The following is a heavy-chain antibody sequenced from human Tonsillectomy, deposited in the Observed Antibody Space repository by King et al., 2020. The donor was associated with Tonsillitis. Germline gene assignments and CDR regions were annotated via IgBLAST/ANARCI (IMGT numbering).Heavy chain of an antibody. J-gene: IGHJ4*02. Sequence: VQLVESGGGLVQPGGSLRLSCAVSGLTFSSYWMSWVRQAPGKGLEWVANINQNGGEKYYVDSVKGRIPISRDNAKNSLYLQMNSLRADDTAVYYCARGFTFGGKYWGPGTLVTVSS. CDR1: GLTFSSYW. CDR2: INQNGGEK. CDR3: ARGFTFGGKY. D-gene: IGHD4-23*01. V-gene: IGHV3-7*03.